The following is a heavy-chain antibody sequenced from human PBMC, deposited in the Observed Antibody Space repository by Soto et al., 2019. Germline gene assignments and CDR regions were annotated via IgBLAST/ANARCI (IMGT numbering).Heavy chain of an antibody. CDR2: LSGNGDTT. CDR1: GFRFSGYA. D-gene: IGHD3-10*01. Sequence: EVQLLESGGGLVQPGGSLRLSCAASGFRFSGYAMNWVRQAPGKGLEWVSVLSGNGDTTFYADSVKGRLTISRDNSRNTLYLQMNSLRAEDTAVYYCAKKSYCCAGDRGPLDIWGQGTMVTVSS. J-gene: IGHJ3*02. V-gene: IGHV3-23*01. CDR3: AKKSYCCAGDRGPLDI.